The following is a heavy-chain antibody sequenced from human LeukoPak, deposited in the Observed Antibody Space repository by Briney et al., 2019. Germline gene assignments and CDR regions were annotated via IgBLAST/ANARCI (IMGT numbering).Heavy chain of an antibody. V-gene: IGHV4-39*07. Sequence: SETLSLTCTVSGGSISSSSYYWGWIRQPPGKGLEWIGSIYYSGSTYYNPSLKSRVTISVDTSKNQFSLKLSSVTAADTAVYYCARDLSIAAAGIRGEYAFDIWGQGTMVTVSS. D-gene: IGHD6-13*01. CDR3: ARDLSIAAAGIRGEYAFDI. J-gene: IGHJ3*02. CDR2: IYYSGST. CDR1: GGSISSSSYY.